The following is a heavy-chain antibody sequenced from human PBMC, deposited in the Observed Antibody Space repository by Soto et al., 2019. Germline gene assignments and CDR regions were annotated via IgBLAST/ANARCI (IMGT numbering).Heavy chain of an antibody. CDR1: GFTFISYA. D-gene: IGHD3-10*01. CDR2: ISGSGGST. V-gene: IGHV3-23*01. CDR3: AKDNYYGSGDFDY. Sequence: WGSLRLSCAASGFTFISYAISCVRHSPLKWLEWVSAISGSGGSTYYADSVKGRFTISGDNSKNTLYLQMNSLRAEDTAVYYCAKDNYYGSGDFDYWGQGTLVTVSS. J-gene: IGHJ4*02.